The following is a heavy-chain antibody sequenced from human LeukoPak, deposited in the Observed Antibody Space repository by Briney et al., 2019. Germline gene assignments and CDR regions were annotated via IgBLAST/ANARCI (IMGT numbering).Heavy chain of an antibody. CDR2: VDHIGNT. Sequence: SETLSLTCSVSGGSVTTNYWSWVRQTPGKGLEWIGSVDHIGNTNYNPSLKNRVTLSMDTPNNYLFLQLNFATAADTAVYFCARDRGGDWDFFDFWGQGILVTVSS. J-gene: IGHJ4*02. CDR1: GGSVTTNY. CDR3: ARDRGGDWDFFDF. D-gene: IGHD2-21*02. V-gene: IGHV4-59*02.